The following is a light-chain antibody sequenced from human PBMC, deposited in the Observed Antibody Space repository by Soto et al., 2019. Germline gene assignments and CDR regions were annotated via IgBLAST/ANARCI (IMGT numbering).Light chain of an antibody. CDR1: QSVSASY. V-gene: IGKV3-20*01. CDR3: QQYGSSPWT. Sequence: EMVLTQSPGTLSLSPGERATLSCRASQSVSASYLAWYQKKPGQSPRLLINGASSRATGIPDRFSGSGSGTDFTLTISRLETEDFAVYYCQQYGSSPWTFGQGTKVDIK. J-gene: IGKJ1*01. CDR2: GAS.